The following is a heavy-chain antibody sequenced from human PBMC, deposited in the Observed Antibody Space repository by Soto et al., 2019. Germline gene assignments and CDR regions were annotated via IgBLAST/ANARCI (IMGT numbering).Heavy chain of an antibody. D-gene: IGHD4-17*01. Sequence: GGSLRLSCAASGFTFSSYSMNWVRQAPGKGLEWVSSISSSSSYIYYADSVKGRFTISRDNAKNSLYLQMNSLRAEDTAVYYCARGRAVDYGDYVGRVNSSWGYMDVWGKGTTVTVSS. V-gene: IGHV3-21*01. CDR2: ISSSSSYI. J-gene: IGHJ6*03. CDR3: ARGRAVDYGDYVGRVNSSWGYMDV. CDR1: GFTFSSYS.